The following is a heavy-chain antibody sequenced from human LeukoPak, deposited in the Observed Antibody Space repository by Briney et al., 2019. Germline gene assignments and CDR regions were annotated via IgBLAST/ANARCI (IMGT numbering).Heavy chain of an antibody. V-gene: IGHV4-59*01. CDR3: AREAAVAGRRYFDY. Sequence: PSETLSLTCIVSGGSINSYYWSWIRQPPGKGLEWIGYIYYRGSTNYNPSLKSRVTISVDTSKNQFSLKLSSVTAADTAVYYCAREAAVAGRRYFDYWGQGTLVTVSS. CDR1: GGSINSYY. D-gene: IGHD6-19*01. CDR2: IYYRGST. J-gene: IGHJ4*02.